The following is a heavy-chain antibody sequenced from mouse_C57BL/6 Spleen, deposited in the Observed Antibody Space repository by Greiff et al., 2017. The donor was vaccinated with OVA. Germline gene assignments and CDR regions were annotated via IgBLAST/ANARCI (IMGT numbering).Heavy chain of an antibody. CDR2: ISYSGST. CDR1: GYSITSDY. Sequence: EVQLQESGPGLAKPSQTLSLTCSVTGYSITSDYWNWIRKFPGNKLEYMGYISYSGSTYYNPSLKSRISITRDTSKNQYYLQLNSVTTEDTATYYCARSSDGYYVGYYAMDYWGQGTSVTVSS. V-gene: IGHV3-8*01. CDR3: ARSSDGYYVGYYAMDY. D-gene: IGHD2-3*01. J-gene: IGHJ4*01.